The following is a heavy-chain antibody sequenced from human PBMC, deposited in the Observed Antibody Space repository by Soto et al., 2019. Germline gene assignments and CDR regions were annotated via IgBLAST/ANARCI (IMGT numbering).Heavy chain of an antibody. CDR1: GFTFSNYA. Sequence: GGSLRLSCAAFGFTFSNYAMTWLRQAPGRGLEWVSTIGGSGSTDYAGSVKGRFTISRDNSKNTLYLQMDSLRAEDTAVYYCAKDWYGPELGSWGQGTLVTVSS. V-gene: IGHV3-23*01. D-gene: IGHD7-27*01. J-gene: IGHJ5*02. CDR2: IGGSGST. CDR3: AKDWYGPELGS.